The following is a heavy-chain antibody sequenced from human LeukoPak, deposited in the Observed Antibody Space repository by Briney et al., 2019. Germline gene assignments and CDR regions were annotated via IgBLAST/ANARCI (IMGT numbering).Heavy chain of an antibody. CDR1: GFTFDDYA. D-gene: IGHD6-19*01. J-gene: IGHJ4*02. CDR2: ISWNSGSI. V-gene: IGHV3-9*01. CDR3: AKGNGGRQWLLDY. Sequence: GGSLRLSCAASGFTFDDYAMHWVRHAPGKGLERVSGISWNSGSIGYADSVKGRFTISRDNAKNSLYLQMNSLRAEDTALYYCAKGNGGRQWLLDYWGQGTLVTVSS.